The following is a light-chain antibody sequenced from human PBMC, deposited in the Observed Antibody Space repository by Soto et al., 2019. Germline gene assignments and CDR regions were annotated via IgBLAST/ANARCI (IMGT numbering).Light chain of an antibody. CDR3: CSYAGSYTWV. CDR1: SSDVGGYNY. Sequence: QSALTQPRSVSGSPGQSVTISCPGNSSDVGGYNYVSWYQQHSGKAPALMIYDVSKRPSGVPDSFSGSKSGNTASLTISGLQAEDEADYYCCSYAGSYTWVFGGGTKGTVL. CDR2: DVS. V-gene: IGLV2-11*01. J-gene: IGLJ2*01.